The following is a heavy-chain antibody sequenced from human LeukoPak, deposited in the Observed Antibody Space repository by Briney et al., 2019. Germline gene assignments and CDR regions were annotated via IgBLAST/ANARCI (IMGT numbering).Heavy chain of an antibody. V-gene: IGHV1-18*01. CDR3: ARARYLTGSRDDAFDI. CDR1: GYTFPMYG. CDR2: ISAYNGNT. D-gene: IGHD1-26*01. Sequence: ASVKVSFKASGYTFPMYGISWVRQAPGQGLEWMAWISAYNGNTDYAQKLQGRVTMTTDTSTSTAYMELRSLRSDDTAVYYCARARYLTGSRDDAFDIWGQGTVVTVSS. J-gene: IGHJ3*02.